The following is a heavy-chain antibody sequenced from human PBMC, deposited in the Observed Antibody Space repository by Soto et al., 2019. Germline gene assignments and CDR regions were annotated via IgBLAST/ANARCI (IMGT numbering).Heavy chain of an antibody. D-gene: IGHD5-12*01. CDR1: GGRVCSNSAA. J-gene: IGHJ6*02. CDR3: ARDSLEMATHPVYYYGMDV. CDR2: TYYRSKWYN. Sequence: HTLPLTDAISGGRVCSNSAASNWFRQSPSRGLEWLGRTYYRSKWYNDYAVSVKSRITINPDTSKNQFSLQLNSVTPEDTAVYYCARDSLEMATHPVYYYGMDVRGQGITGTVSS. V-gene: IGHV6-1*01.